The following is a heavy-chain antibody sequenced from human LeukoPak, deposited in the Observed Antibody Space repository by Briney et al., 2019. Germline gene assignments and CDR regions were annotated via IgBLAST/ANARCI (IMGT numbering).Heavy chain of an antibody. CDR2: INTNTGNP. CDR1: GYTSTSYA. CDR3: ARGVDYYDGSGETYDAFDI. J-gene: IGHJ3*02. D-gene: IGHD3-22*01. V-gene: IGHV7-4-1*02. Sequence: ASVKDSCKASGYTSTSYAMNGVRQAPGQGLGWMGWINTNTGNPTCDQGFTGRFIFCLDTSVSTAYLQISSLKAEDTAVYYCARGVDYYDGSGETYDAFDIWGQGTMVTVSS.